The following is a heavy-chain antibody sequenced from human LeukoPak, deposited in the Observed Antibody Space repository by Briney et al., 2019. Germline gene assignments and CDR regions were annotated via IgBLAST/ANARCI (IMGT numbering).Heavy chain of an antibody. CDR2: IYYSGST. Sequence: SETLSLTCTVSGDSINSYYWSWIRQSPGKGPEWIGYIYYSGSTNYNPSLESRVTISVDTSKNQFSLKVSSVTAADTAVYYCARGPGGYSYGFYFDYWGQGTLVTVSS. CDR1: GDSINSYY. CDR3: ARGPGGYSYGFYFDY. D-gene: IGHD5-18*01. J-gene: IGHJ4*02. V-gene: IGHV4-59*01.